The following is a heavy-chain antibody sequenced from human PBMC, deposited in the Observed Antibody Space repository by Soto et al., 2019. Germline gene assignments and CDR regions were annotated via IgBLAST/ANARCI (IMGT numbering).Heavy chain of an antibody. Sequence: GASVKVSCKASGYTFTTSGISWVRQAPGQGLEWMGWISAYNGNTKYAEKLQGRVTMTTDTSTSTAYMEVRSLRSDDTAVYYCARDSNGYYYRYWGQGTLVTVSS. CDR2: ISAYNGNT. D-gene: IGHD3-22*01. CDR1: GYTFTTSG. J-gene: IGHJ4*02. CDR3: ARDSNGYYYRY. V-gene: IGHV1-18*01.